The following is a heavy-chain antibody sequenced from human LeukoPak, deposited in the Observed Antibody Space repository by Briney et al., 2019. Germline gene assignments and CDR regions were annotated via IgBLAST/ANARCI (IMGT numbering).Heavy chain of an antibody. D-gene: IGHD1-26*01. CDR1: GFTFSSYS. Sequence: PGGSLRLSCAASGFTFSSYSMYWVRQAPGKGLEWVSSISSSSSYIYYADSVKGRFTISRDNAKNSLYLQMNSLRAEDTAVYYCASGSFQYFDYWGQGTLVTVSS. CDR2: ISSSSSYI. V-gene: IGHV3-21*01. J-gene: IGHJ4*02. CDR3: ASGSFQYFDY.